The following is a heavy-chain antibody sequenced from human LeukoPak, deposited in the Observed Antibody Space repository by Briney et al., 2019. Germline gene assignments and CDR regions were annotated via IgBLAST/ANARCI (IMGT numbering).Heavy chain of an antibody. V-gene: IGHV3-23*01. D-gene: IGHD6-13*01. CDR3: ARLRSSSWPDY. CDR2: ITGTGGSP. CDR1: GFIFSSYS. Sequence: GGSLRLCCEASGFIFSSYSMSWVRQAPGKGLEWVSTITGTGGSPYSADSVKGRFTISRDNSKNTLYLQMNSLRAEDTAVYYCARLRSSSWPDYWGQGTLVTVSS. J-gene: IGHJ4*02.